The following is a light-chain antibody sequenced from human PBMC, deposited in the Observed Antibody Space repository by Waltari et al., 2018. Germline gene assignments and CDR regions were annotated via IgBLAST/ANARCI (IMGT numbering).Light chain of an antibody. CDR2: DVS. Sequence: QSALTQPASVSGSPGQSITISCSGISSDVGGYNFVCWYQQHPGKAPKLLIFDVSNRPSGVSNRFSGSKSGNTASLTISGLQPEDEADYYCSSYRRSSTYVLLGGGTKLTVL. CDR3: SSYRRSSTYVL. CDR1: SSDVGGYNF. J-gene: IGLJ2*01. V-gene: IGLV2-14*03.